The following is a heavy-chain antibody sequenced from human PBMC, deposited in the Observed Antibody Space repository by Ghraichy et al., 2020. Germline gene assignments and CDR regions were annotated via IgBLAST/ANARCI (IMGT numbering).Heavy chain of an antibody. CDR3: ARGHNDFWRGYRHWFDP. J-gene: IGHJ5*02. Sequence: GESLNISCAASGFIFSAHDMHWVRQVPGKGLEWVATIGTAGDTHYSASVKGRFIISRENAENSLYLLMNSLRAGDTAVYYCARGHNDFWRGYRHWFDPWGQGTLVTISS. D-gene: IGHD3-3*01. CDR1: GFIFSAHD. V-gene: IGHV3-13*01. CDR2: IGTAGDT.